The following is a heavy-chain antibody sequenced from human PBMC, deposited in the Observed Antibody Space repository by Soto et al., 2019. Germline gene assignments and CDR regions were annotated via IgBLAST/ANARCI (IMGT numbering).Heavy chain of an antibody. V-gene: IGHV3-30*18. Sequence: QVQLVESGGGVVQPGRSLRVSCAASGFTLSKSGMHWVRQAPGKGLQWVPSISHDGRNKSYEDSLKGRITMSGDYLNNTTYLQMTSLRGEVTAVYYCVKDRAAAGSNGLAVWGQGTTVSVSS. J-gene: IGHJ6*01. CDR2: ISHDGRNK. CDR3: VKDRAAAGSNGLAV. D-gene: IGHD6-13*01. CDR1: GFTLSKSG.